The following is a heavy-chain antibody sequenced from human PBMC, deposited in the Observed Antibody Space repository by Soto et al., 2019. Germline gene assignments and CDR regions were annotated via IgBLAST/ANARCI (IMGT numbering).Heavy chain of an antibody. V-gene: IGHV4-59*01. CDR3: ARASTYYDFWSGSPYLPYYYYMEV. Sequence: SETLSLTCTVSGGSISSYYWSWIRQPQGKGLEWIGYIYYSGSTNYNPSLKSRVTISVDTSKNQFSLKLSSVATADTAVYYCARASTYYDFWSGSPYLPYYYYMEVWGKGTTVTVSS. CDR1: GGSISSYY. J-gene: IGHJ6*03. CDR2: IYYSGST. D-gene: IGHD3-3*01.